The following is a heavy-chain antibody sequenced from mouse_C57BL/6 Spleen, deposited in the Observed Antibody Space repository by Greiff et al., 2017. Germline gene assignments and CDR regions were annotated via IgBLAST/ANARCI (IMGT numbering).Heavy chain of an antibody. V-gene: IGHV5-17*01. D-gene: IGHD2-2*01. CDR1: GFTFSDYG. Sequence: EVQLVESGGGLVKPGGSLKLSCAASGFTFSDYGMHWVRQAPEKGLAWVAYISSGSSTIYYADTVKGRFTISSDHAKNTLFLQMTSLRSEDTAMYYCAREGDDTVSAMDYWGQGTSVTVSS. CDR2: ISSGSSTI. CDR3: AREGDDTVSAMDY. J-gene: IGHJ4*01.